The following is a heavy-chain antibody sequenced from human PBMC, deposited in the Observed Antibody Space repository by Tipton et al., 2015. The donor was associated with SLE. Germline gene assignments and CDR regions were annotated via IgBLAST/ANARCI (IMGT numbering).Heavy chain of an antibody. CDR1: GYTFTNFA. CDR3: ARRGLDY. CDR2: INTNTGNP. V-gene: IGHV7-4-1*02. Sequence: QLVQSGAEVKKPGASVKVSCKASGYTFTNFAVNWVRQAPGQGLEWMGWINTNTGNPTYARAFTGRFVLSLDTSVGPAYLQITNLKADDSAIYYCARRGLDYWGQGTLVTVSS. D-gene: IGHD3-10*01. J-gene: IGHJ4*02.